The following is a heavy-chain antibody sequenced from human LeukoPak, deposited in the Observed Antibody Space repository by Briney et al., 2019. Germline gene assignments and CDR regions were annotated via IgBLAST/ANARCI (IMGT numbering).Heavy chain of an antibody. V-gene: IGHV5-51*01. CDR2: IYSGDSDT. Sequence: GESLKISCKGSGYSFTSYCIGWVRQMPAKGLEWMGIIYSGDSDTRYSPSFQGQVTISADKSISTAYLQWSSLKASDTAMYYCARRIGYCSSTSCYATPGRAFDIWGQGTMVTVSS. CDR3: ARRIGYCSSTSCYATPGRAFDI. D-gene: IGHD2-2*01. J-gene: IGHJ3*02. CDR1: GYSFTSYC.